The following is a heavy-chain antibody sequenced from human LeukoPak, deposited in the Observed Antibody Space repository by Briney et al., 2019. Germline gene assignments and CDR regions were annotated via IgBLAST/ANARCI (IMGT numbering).Heavy chain of an antibody. CDR3: AKALIQLWVSFIDY. CDR2: ITAPGTT. D-gene: IGHD5-18*01. V-gene: IGHV3-23*01. CDR1: GFNFNHYG. J-gene: IGHJ4*02. Sequence: PGGTLSLSCEASGFNFNHYGMNWVPQAPGVGLEWVSGITAPGTTYYADSVKGRFTISRDNSKNTVYLQMNSLRAEDTAVYYCAKALIQLWVSFIDYWGQGTLVTVSS.